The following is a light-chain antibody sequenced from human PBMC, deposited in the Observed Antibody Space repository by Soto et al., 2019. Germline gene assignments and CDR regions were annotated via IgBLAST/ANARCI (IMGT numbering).Light chain of an antibody. CDR3: QQYGSSAYT. CDR2: GAS. CDR1: QSVSSSY. V-gene: IGKV3-20*01. J-gene: IGKJ2*01. Sequence: EIVLTQSPGTLSLSPWERATLSCRASQSVSSSYLAWYQQKPGQAPRLLIYGASSRATGIPDRFSGSGSGTDFALTISRLEPEDFAVYYCQQYGSSAYTFGQGTKLEIQ.